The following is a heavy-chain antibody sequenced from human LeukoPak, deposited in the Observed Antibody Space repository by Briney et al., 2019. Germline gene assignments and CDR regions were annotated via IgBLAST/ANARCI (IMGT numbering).Heavy chain of an antibody. CDR2: IYHSGST. CDR1: GGSISSGGYS. J-gene: IGHJ4*02. D-gene: IGHD3-22*01. Sequence: PSETLSLTCAVSGGSISSGGYSWSWIRQPPGKGLEWIGYIYHSGSTYYNPSLKSRVTISVDRSKNQFSLKLSSVTAADTAVYYCAAQLYYYDSSGYSYYFDYWGQGTLVTVSS. CDR3: AAQLYYYDSSGYSYYFDY. V-gene: IGHV4-30-2*01.